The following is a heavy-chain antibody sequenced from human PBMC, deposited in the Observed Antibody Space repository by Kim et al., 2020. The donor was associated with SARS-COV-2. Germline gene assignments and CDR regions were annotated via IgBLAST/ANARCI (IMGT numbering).Heavy chain of an antibody. CDR2: IKPDGSKT. J-gene: IGHJ4*02. CDR3: YRGRRGGDCR. Sequence: GGSLRLSCAASGFTFNTYWMSWVRQAPGKGLEWVANIKPDGSKTYSVDSVNVRFTISRDNAKNSLYLHMNSLRVNDTAAYYCYRGRRGGDCRWGEGTPVT. V-gene: IGHV3-7*03. D-gene: IGHD2-21*02. CDR1: GFTFNTYW.